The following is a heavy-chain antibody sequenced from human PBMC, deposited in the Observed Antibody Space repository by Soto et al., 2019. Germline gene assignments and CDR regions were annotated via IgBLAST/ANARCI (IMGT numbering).Heavy chain of an antibody. Sequence: GGSLRLSCAASGFTFSSYWMSWVRQAPGKGLEWVANIKQDGSEKYYVDSVKGRFTISRDNAKNSLYLQMNSLRAEDTAVYYCARDTGIRFLEWLFDYYYYGMDVWGQGTTVTVSS. V-gene: IGHV3-7*05. J-gene: IGHJ6*02. CDR3: ARDTGIRFLEWLFDYYYYGMDV. D-gene: IGHD3-3*01. CDR2: IKQDGSEK. CDR1: GFTFSSYW.